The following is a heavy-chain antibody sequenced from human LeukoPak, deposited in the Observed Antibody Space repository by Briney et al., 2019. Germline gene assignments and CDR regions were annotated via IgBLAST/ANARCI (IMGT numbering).Heavy chain of an antibody. D-gene: IGHD2-2*01. J-gene: IGHJ6*02. CDR3: AKDGLYCSSTSCRRYYYYGMDV. CDR1: GFTFSSYG. Sequence: GGSLRLSCAVSGFTFSSYGMHWVRQAPGKGLEWEAFIRYDGSNKYYADSVKGRFTISRDNSKNTLYLQMNSLRAEDTAVYYCAKDGLYCSSTSCRRYYYYGMDVWGQGTTVTVSS. V-gene: IGHV3-30*02. CDR2: IRYDGSNK.